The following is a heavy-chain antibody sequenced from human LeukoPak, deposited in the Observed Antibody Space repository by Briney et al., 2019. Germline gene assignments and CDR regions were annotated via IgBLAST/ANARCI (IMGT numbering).Heavy chain of an antibody. CDR2: FYHRA. Sequence: SETLSLTCTVSSGSSVTSGGYYWTWIRQHPEKGLEWIGYFYHRASYNPSLKSRVSISVDTSKNQFSLRLTSVTAADTALYYCVREGEYGEDYYWGQGIQVIVSS. J-gene: IGHJ4*02. D-gene: IGHD4-17*01. CDR1: SGSSVTSGGYY. V-gene: IGHV4-31*03. CDR3: VREGEYGEDYY.